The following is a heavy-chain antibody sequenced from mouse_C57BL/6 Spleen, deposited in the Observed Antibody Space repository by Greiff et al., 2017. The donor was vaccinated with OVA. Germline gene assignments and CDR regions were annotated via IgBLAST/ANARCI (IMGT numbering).Heavy chain of an antibody. V-gene: IGHV5-9*01. CDR3: ARDSNYGYWYFDV. D-gene: IGHD2-5*01. CDR2: ISGGGGNT. CDR1: GFTFSSYT. Sequence: EVMLVESGGGLVKPGGSLKLSCAASGFTFSSYTMSWVRQTPEKRLEWVATISGGGGNTYYPDSVKGRFTISRDNAKNTLYLQMSSLRSEDTALYYCARDSNYGYWYFDVWGTGTTVTVSS. J-gene: IGHJ1*03.